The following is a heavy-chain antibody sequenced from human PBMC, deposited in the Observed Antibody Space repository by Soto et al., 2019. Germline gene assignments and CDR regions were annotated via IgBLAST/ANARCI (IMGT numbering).Heavy chain of an antibody. J-gene: IGHJ4*02. Sequence: PGGSLRLSCAASGFTFSSYAMHWVRQAPGKGLEWVAVISYDGSNKYYADSVKGRFTISRDNSKNTLYLQMNSLRAEDTAVYYCARDITARGPYYFDYWGQGTLVTVSS. CDR2: ISYDGSNK. D-gene: IGHD3-10*01. CDR3: ARDITARGPYYFDY. CDR1: GFTFSSYA. V-gene: IGHV3-30-3*01.